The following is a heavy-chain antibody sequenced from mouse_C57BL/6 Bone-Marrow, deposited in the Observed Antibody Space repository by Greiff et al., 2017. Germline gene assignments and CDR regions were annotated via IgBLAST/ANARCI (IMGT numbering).Heavy chain of an antibody. V-gene: IGHV14-1*01. CDR3: TDYYGSSYDWFAY. J-gene: IGHJ3*01. CDR2: IDPEDGDT. CDR1: GFNIKDYY. Sequence: EVQRVESGAVLVRPGASVKLSCTASGFNIKDYYMHWVKQRPEQGLEWIGRIDPEDGDTAYAPKFQGKATMTADPSSNTAYLQRSSLTSDDTSVYYCTDYYGSSYDWFAYWGQGTLVTVSA. D-gene: IGHD1-1*01.